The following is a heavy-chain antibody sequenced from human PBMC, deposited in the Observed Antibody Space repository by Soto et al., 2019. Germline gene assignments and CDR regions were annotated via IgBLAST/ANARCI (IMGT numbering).Heavy chain of an antibody. CDR3: ARETGGDYGDYPFDY. CDR1: GGSISSGDYY. CDR2: IYYSGST. J-gene: IGHJ4*02. D-gene: IGHD4-17*01. Sequence: QVQLQESGPGLVKPSQTLSLTCTVSGGSISSGDYYWSWIRQPPGKGLEWIGYIYYSGSTYYNPSLKSRVTISVDTSKNQFSLKLSSVTAADTAVYYCARETGGDYGDYPFDYWGQGTLVTVSS. V-gene: IGHV4-30-4*01.